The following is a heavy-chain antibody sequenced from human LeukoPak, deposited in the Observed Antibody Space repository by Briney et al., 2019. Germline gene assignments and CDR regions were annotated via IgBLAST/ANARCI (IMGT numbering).Heavy chain of an antibody. V-gene: IGHV4-31*03. CDR2: IYYSGST. J-gene: IGHJ5*02. Sequence: PSETLSLTCTVSGGSISSGGYYWCWIRQHPGKGLEWIGYIYYSGSTYYNPSLKSRVTISVDTSKNQFSLKLSSVTAADPAVYYCARSDGSTLDPWGQGPLVTVSS. D-gene: IGHD2-2*01. CDR3: ARSDGSTLDP. CDR1: GGSISSGGYY.